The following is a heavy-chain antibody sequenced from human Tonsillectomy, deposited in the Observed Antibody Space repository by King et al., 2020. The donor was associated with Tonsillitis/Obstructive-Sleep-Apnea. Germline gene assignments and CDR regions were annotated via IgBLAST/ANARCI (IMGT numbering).Heavy chain of an antibody. Sequence: VQLVESGPEVKKPGESLKISCKGSEYSFTSYWIGWVRQTPGKGLEWMGIIYPGDSETRYSPSFQGRVTMSVDKSISTAYLQWDSLKASDSAMYYCARVRGFCSVKICYGLDPWGQGSLVTVSS. V-gene: IGHV5-51*01. J-gene: IGHJ5*02. D-gene: IGHD3-3*01. CDR3: ARVRGFCSVKICYGLDP. CDR1: EYSFTSYW. CDR2: IYPGDSET.